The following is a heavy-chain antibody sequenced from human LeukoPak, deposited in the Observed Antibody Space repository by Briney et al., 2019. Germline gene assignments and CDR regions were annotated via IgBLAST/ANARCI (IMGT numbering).Heavy chain of an antibody. V-gene: IGHV4-59*01. J-gene: IGHJ4*02. Sequence: SETLSLTCTVSGGSISSYYWSWIRQPPGKGLEWIGYIYYSGSTNYNPSLKSRVTISVDTSKNQFSLKLSSVTAADTAVYYCARAEMASIIGFDYWGQGTLVTVSS. CDR1: GGSISSYY. CDR3: ARAEMASIIGFDY. D-gene: IGHD5-24*01. CDR2: IYYSGST.